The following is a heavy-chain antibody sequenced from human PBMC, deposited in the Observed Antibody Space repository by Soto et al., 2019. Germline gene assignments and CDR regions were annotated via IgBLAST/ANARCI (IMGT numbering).Heavy chain of an antibody. CDR1: GFTFDDYA. Sequence: EVQLVESGGGLVQPGRSLRLSCAASGFTFDDYAMHWVRQAPGKGLEWVSGISWNSGSIGYADSVKGRFTISRDNAKNTLSLKMNSLRAEDTALYYCAKDRSSSGLYFDYWGQGTLVTVSS. J-gene: IGHJ4*02. D-gene: IGHD3-22*01. CDR2: ISWNSGSI. CDR3: AKDRSSSGLYFDY. V-gene: IGHV3-9*01.